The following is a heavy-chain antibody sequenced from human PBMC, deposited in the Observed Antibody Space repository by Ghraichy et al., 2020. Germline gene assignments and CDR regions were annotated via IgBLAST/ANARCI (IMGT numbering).Heavy chain of an antibody. Sequence: GGSLRLSCAASGFTFSSYGMHWVRQAPGKGLEWVAFIRYDGSDKYYADSVKGRFTISRDNSKNTLYLQMNSLRAEDTAVYYCAKAYGSGSYYNPADFQHWGQGTLVTVSS. CDR3: AKAYGSGSYYNPADFQH. D-gene: IGHD3-10*01. CDR2: IRYDGSDK. V-gene: IGHV3-30*02. J-gene: IGHJ1*01. CDR1: GFTFSSYG.